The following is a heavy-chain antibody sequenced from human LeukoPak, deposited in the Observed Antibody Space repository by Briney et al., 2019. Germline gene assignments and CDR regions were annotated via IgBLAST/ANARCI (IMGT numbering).Heavy chain of an antibody. Sequence: ASVKVSCKASGYSFTSYGITWVRQAPGQGLEWMGWISTYDGDATYAQQLQGRVTMTTDTSPITAYMELRSLRSDDTAVYYCARAPSGFTYGPGDHWGQGTLVTVSS. V-gene: IGHV1-18*01. CDR3: ARAPSGFTYGPGDH. D-gene: IGHD5-18*01. CDR1: GYSFTSYG. J-gene: IGHJ4*02. CDR2: ISTYDGDA.